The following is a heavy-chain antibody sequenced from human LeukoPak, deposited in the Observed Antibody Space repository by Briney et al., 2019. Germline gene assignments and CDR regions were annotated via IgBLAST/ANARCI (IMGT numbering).Heavy chain of an antibody. Sequence: GGSLRLSCAASGFSFSSYAMSWVRQAPGKGLEWVSTISGSGGSTYYADSVKGRFTISRDNSKNTPYLQMNSLRAEDTAVYYCAKEPFRGFYDFWSGSFDYWGQGTLVTVSS. CDR3: AKEPFRGFYDFWSGSFDY. D-gene: IGHD3-3*01. J-gene: IGHJ4*02. CDR1: GFSFSSYA. CDR2: ISGSGGST. V-gene: IGHV3-23*01.